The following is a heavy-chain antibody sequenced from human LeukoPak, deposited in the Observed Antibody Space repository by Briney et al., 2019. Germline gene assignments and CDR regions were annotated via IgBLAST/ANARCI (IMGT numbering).Heavy chain of an antibody. V-gene: IGHV4-30-4*08. Sequence: SQTLSLTCTVSGGSISSGDYYWSWIRQPPGKGLEWIGYIYYSGSTYYNPSLKSRVTISLDTSKNQFSLKVTSVTAADTAVYYCARGRYYESSGYFVYYFDYWGQGTLVTVSS. D-gene: IGHD3-22*01. CDR3: ARGRYYESSGYFVYYFDY. J-gene: IGHJ4*02. CDR2: IYYSGST. CDR1: GGSISSGDYY.